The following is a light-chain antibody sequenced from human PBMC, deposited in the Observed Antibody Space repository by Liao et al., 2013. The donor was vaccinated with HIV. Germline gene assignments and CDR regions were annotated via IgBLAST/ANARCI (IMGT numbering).Light chain of an antibody. Sequence: SYELTQPPSLSVSPGQTAHITCTGAQLFDQSAFWYQQRPGQSPVLVIYHNNKRPSGIPERFSGSSSGTTVTLTISGVQAEDEADYYCQSADNSGTWVFGGGTKLTVL. J-gene: IGLJ3*02. CDR3: QSADNSGTWV. CDR1: QLFDQS. CDR2: HNN. V-gene: IGLV3-25*03.